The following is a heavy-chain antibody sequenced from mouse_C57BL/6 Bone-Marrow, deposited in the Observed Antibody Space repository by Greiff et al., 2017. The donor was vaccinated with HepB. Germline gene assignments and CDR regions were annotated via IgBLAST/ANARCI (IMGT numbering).Heavy chain of an antibody. CDR1: GHTFTSYG. D-gene: IGHD1-1*01. J-gene: IGHJ4*01. V-gene: IGHV1-81*01. CDR2: IYPRSGNT. CDR3: ARGVTTVVARYAMDY. Sequence: VQLQESGAELARPGASVKLSCKASGHTFTSYGISWVKQRTGQGLEWIGEIYPRSGNTYYNEKFKGKATLTADKSSSTAYMELRSLTSEDSAVYFCARGVTTVVARYAMDYWGQGTSVTVSS.